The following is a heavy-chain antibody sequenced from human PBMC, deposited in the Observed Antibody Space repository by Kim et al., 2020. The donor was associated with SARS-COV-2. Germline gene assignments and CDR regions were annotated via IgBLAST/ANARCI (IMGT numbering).Heavy chain of an antibody. CDR1: GFTFSNYA. CDR3: ANPYCGGDCYFRFDN. CDR2: ISDSGYYT. D-gene: IGHD2-21*02. Sequence: GGSLRLSCTASGFTFSNYAMSWVRQAPGKGPEWVSAISDSGYYTYYADSVKGRFAISRDNSKNTLYLRMNSLRAEDTAVYYCANPYCGGDCYFRFDNWGQGALVTVSS. J-gene: IGHJ4*02. V-gene: IGHV3-23*01.